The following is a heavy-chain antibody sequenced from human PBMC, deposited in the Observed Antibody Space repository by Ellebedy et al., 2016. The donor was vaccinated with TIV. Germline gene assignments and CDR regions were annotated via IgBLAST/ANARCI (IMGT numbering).Heavy chain of an antibody. CDR3: ARGSRGYGSQGDY. Sequence: MPSETLSLTCAVYGGSFSGYYWSWIRQPPGKGLEWIGEINHSGSTNYNPSLKSRVTISVDTSKNQFSLKLSSVTAADTAVYYCARGSRGYGSQGDYWGQGTLVTVSS. CDR2: INHSGST. V-gene: IGHV4-34*01. D-gene: IGHD3-10*01. CDR1: GGSFSGYY. J-gene: IGHJ4*02.